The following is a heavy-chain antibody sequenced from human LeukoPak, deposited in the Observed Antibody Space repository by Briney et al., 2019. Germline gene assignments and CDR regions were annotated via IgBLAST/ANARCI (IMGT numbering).Heavy chain of an antibody. CDR2: LSTSTTRT. D-gene: IGHD3-9*01. V-gene: IGHV3-23*01. J-gene: IGHJ4*02. Sequence: PGGSLRLSCAASGFTFSTYGMSWVRQAPGKGLEWVSTLSTSTTRTYYADSVKGRFTISRDNSKRTLYLQMNSLRAEDTAVYYRAKDSGVLRHFDWLSYFDYWGQGTLVTVSS. CDR1: GFTFSTYG. CDR3: AKDSGVLRHFDWLSYFDY.